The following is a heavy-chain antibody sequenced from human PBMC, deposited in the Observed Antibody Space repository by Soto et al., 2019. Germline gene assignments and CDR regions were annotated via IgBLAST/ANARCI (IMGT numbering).Heavy chain of an antibody. D-gene: IGHD3-16*02. J-gene: IGHJ4*02. CDR2: TYYRSKWYN. CDR1: GDSVYSNSAA. V-gene: IGHV6-1*01. Sequence: QVQLQQSGPGLVKPSQTLSLTCAISGDSVYSNSAAWNWIRQSPSRGLEWLGRTYYRSKWYNDYAVSVKSRITFNPDTSKNQFSLQLNSVTPEDTAVYYCAREVHYDYIWGSYRPFDYWGQGTLVTVSS. CDR3: AREVHYDYIWGSYRPFDY.